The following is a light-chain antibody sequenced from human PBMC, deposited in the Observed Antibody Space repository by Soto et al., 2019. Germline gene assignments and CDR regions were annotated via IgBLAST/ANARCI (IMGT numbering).Light chain of an antibody. CDR3: TSYTSSNTHV. V-gene: IGLV2-14*01. CDR1: SSDVGGYNY. CDR2: DVS. J-gene: IGLJ1*01. Sequence: QSALTQPASVSGSPVQSITISCTGTSSDVGGYNYVSWLQQHPGKVPKLIIYDVSSRPSGVSNRFSGSKSGNTASLTISGLQAEDEADYYCTSYTSSNTHVFGGGTKLTVL.